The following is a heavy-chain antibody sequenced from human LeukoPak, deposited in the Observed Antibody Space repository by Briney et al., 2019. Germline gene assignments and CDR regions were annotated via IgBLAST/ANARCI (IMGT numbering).Heavy chain of an antibody. J-gene: IGHJ4*02. CDR1: GFTFSSSW. Sequence: GGSLRLSCAASGFTFSSSWMHWVRQAPGRGLVWVSRIDPDGRTTTHADSVKGRFTISRDNAKNTVYLQMNSLRAEDTAVYYCARDPGVAAALYYFDYWGQGSLVTVSS. V-gene: IGHV3-74*01. CDR2: IDPDGRTT. CDR3: ARDPGVAAALYYFDY. D-gene: IGHD6-13*01.